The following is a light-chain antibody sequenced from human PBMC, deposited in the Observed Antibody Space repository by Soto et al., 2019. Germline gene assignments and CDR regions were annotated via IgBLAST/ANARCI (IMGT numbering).Light chain of an antibody. CDR3: QKYNSAPET. J-gene: IGKJ2*01. CDR2: AAS. Sequence: DIQMTQSPSSLSASVGDRVTITCRASQAISTYLAWFQQKPGKVPKLLIYAASTLQSGVPSRFSGSGAGTDFTLTISSLQPEDVATYYWQKYNSAPETFGQGTKLEIK. CDR1: QAISTY. V-gene: IGKV1-27*01.